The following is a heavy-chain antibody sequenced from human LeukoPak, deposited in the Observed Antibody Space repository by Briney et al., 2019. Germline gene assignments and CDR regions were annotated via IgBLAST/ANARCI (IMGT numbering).Heavy chain of an antibody. J-gene: IGHJ4*02. V-gene: IGHV1-2*02. CDR3: ARDMLMVQYYSHY. Sequence: TSVKGSCKASGYTFTVYYMHWVRQAPGQGREWMGGINPNSGGTNYAQKFQGRVTMTRDTSINTAYMELSWLKSDDTAMYYCARDMLMVQYYSHYWGQGTLVTVAS. D-gene: IGHD3-16*01. CDR1: GYTFTVYY. CDR2: INPNSGGT.